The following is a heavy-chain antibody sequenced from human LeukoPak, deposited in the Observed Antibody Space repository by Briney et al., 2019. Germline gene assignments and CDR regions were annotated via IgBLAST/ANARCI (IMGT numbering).Heavy chain of an antibody. J-gene: IGHJ4*02. CDR2: ISGSGGST. V-gene: IGHV3-23*01. Sequence: QAXGXGXXWXXXISGSGGSTYYADSVKGRFTISRDNSKNTLYLQMNSLRAEDTAVYYCAKEPLGITMIVVVITYFDYWGQGTLVTVSS. CDR3: AKEPLGITMIVVVITYFDY. D-gene: IGHD3-22*01.